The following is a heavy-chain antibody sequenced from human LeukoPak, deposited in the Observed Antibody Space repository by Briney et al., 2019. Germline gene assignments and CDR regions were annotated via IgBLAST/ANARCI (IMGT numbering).Heavy chain of an antibody. D-gene: IGHD6-13*01. V-gene: IGHV3-48*04. CDR1: GFTFSSYA. CDR2: IRWNSGTL. Sequence: GGSLRLSCAASGFTFSSYAMSWVRQAPGKGLEWVSHIRWNSGTLAYADSVKGRFAISRDNAKNSLYVQMNSLRAEDTAVYYCARDRGIAAAGKGWLDPWGQGTLVTVSS. CDR3: ARDRGIAAAGKGWLDP. J-gene: IGHJ5*02.